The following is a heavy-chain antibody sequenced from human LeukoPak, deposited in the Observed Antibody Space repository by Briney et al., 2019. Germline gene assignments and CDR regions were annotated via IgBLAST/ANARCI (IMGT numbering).Heavy chain of an antibody. Sequence: GGSLRLSCAASGFTLNNYWMTWFRQAPGKGLEWVANIWEDGSQKYYVDSVKVRFTISRDNAKNSLYLQMNSLRAEDTAVYYCARGDSSSKIDYWGQGTLVTVS. CDR3: ARGDSSSKIDY. D-gene: IGHD6-6*01. CDR1: GFTLNNYW. J-gene: IGHJ4*02. V-gene: IGHV3-7*01. CDR2: IWEDGSQK.